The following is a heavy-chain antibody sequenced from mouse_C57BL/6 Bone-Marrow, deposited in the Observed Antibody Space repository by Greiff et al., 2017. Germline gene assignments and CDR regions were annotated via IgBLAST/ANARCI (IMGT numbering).Heavy chain of an antibody. J-gene: IGHJ4*01. CDR3: TRPTVVAQYYAMDY. CDR2: IDPETGGT. Sequence: QVQLQQSGAELVRPGASVTLSCKASGYTFTDYEMHWVKQTPVHGLEWIGAIDPETGGTAYNQKFKGKAILTADKSSSTAYMELRSLTSEDSAVYYCTRPTVVAQYYAMDYWGQGTSVTVSS. V-gene: IGHV1-15*01. CDR1: GYTFTDYE. D-gene: IGHD1-1*01.